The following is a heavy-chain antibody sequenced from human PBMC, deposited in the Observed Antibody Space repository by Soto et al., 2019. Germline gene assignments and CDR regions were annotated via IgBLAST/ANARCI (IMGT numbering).Heavy chain of an antibody. D-gene: IGHD6-13*01. J-gene: IGHJ4*02. Sequence: GGSLRLSCAASGFTFSSYSMNWVRQAPGKGLEWVSYISSSSSTIYYADSVKGRFTNSSDNAKNSLLQQMNGLSAEDTDVYYCASSRQLDPIDYWGQGTLVTVSS. CDR1: GFTFSSYS. CDR3: ASSRQLDPIDY. CDR2: ISSSSSTI. V-gene: IGHV3-48*01.